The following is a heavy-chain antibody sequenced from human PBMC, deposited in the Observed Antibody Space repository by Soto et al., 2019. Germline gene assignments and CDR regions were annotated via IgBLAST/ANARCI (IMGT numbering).Heavy chain of an antibody. V-gene: IGHV3-23*01. D-gene: IGHD7-27*01. CDR3: AKAWGTDY. J-gene: IGHJ4*02. CDR1: GFTFSSYT. CDR2: ISGSGSST. Sequence: EVQLLESGGGLVEPGGSRRLSCAASGFTFSSYTMSWVRQAPGKGLEWVSTISGSGSSTYSADSVKGRFTISRDNSKNTLYLQMNSLRVEDTAIDDCAKAWGTDYWGQGTRVTVSS.